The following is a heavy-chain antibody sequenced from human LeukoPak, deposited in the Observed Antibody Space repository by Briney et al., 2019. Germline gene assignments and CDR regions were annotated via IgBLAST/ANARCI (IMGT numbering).Heavy chain of an antibody. CDR3: ARDSGTTGEVKFDP. CDR1: GGSISSYY. Sequence: SETLSLTCTVSGGSISSYYWNWIRQPPGKGLEWIGYIYYSGSPNYNPSLKSRVTISVDTSKNQLSLKLSSVTAADTAVYYCARDSGTTGEVKFDPWGQGTLVTVSS. J-gene: IGHJ5*02. V-gene: IGHV4-59*12. CDR2: IYYSGSP. D-gene: IGHD3-10*01.